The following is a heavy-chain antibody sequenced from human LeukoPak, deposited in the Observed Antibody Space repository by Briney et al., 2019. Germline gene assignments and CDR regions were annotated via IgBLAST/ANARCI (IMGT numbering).Heavy chain of an antibody. CDR2: IKSKTDGGTS. Sequence: GGSLRLSCAASGFTFTDAWMSWVRQAPGKGLEWVGRIKSKTDGGTSDYAAPVKGRFTISRDDSKNTLYLQMNSLKTEDTAMYYCTRDQSGGYNPFDYWGQGTLVTVSS. CDR1: GFTFTDAW. J-gene: IGHJ4*02. D-gene: IGHD5-24*01. V-gene: IGHV3-15*01. CDR3: TRDQSGGYNPFDY.